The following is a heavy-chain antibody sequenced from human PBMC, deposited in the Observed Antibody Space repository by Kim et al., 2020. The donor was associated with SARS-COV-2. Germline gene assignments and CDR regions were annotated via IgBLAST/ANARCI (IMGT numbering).Heavy chain of an antibody. D-gene: IGHD7-27*01. CDR3: ARSPPLGTACPSGLDV. J-gene: IGHJ6*01. V-gene: IGHV3-11*01. CDR1: GFNFSDYY. CDR2: ISSSGKTI. Sequence: GGSLRLSCAASGFNFSDYYMNWIRQAPGKGLEWVSYISSSGKTIYYADSVQGRFNISRDNAENSLYLQVKSLRVEDTAVYYCARSPPLGTACPSGLDVWG.